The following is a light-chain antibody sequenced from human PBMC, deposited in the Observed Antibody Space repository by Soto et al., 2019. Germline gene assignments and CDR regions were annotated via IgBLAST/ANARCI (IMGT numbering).Light chain of an antibody. CDR1: SDDVGGDNY. V-gene: IGLV2-14*01. CDR3: ISYPTSHTRYKW. J-gene: IGLJ7*01. CDR2: DVS. Sequence: QSWLTQPASVAGSPGQSVTISCTGTSDDVGGDNYVSWSQHHAGQASQRCSFDVSNPPSGVSTRFSGSKSGTTPSLPIFGLQPQYQAYYYCISYPTSHTRYKWFG.